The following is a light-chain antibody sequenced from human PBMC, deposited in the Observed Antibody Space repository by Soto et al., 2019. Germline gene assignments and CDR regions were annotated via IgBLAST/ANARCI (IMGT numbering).Light chain of an antibody. CDR3: NSYAGSNNLAI. Sequence: QSVRTQPPSASGSPGQSVTISCAGTSSDVGGYNYVSWYQQHPGKAPKLLIYEVSKRPSGVPDRFSGSKSGNTASLTVSGLQADDEADYYCNSYAGSNNLAIFGTGTKVTVL. V-gene: IGLV2-8*01. J-gene: IGLJ1*01. CDR2: EVS. CDR1: SSDVGGYNY.